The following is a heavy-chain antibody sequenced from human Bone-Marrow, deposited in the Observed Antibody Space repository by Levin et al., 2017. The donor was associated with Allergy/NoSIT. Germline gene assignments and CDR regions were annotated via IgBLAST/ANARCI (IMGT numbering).Heavy chain of an antibody. J-gene: IGHJ4*02. Sequence: SCAVSGFTFSDAWVNWVRQAPGRGLEWVGRIKSKKDGETTDCAAPVKGRFTISRDDSKNTVYLQMNSLKTEDTAVYYCTTQKLHHDFWSGYPFDYGGQGTLVTVSS. CDR1: GFTFSDAW. CDR3: TTQKLHHDFWSGYPFDY. D-gene: IGHD3-3*01. CDR2: IKSKKDGETT. V-gene: IGHV3-15*01.